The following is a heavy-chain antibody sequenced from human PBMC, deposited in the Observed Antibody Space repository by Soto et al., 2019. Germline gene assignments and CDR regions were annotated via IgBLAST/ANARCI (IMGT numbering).Heavy chain of an antibody. J-gene: IGHJ4*02. CDR3: ARGDGTGLYNSGWSPRY. CDR1: GFTFSYYS. CDR2: ISGSSTYI. Sequence: EVQLVEAGGGLVKPGESLRVSCAASGFTFSYYSLHWVRQAPGKGLEWVSSISGSSTYIYYADRVKGRFTISRDNAKNSLYLQMDSLRAEDTAVYYCARGDGTGLYNSGWSPRYWGQGTLVTVSS. V-gene: IGHV3-21*04. D-gene: IGHD6-19*01.